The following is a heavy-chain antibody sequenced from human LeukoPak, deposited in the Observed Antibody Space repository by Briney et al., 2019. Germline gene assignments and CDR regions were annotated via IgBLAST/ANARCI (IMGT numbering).Heavy chain of an antibody. J-gene: IGHJ4*02. CDR2: ISWNSGSI. CDR1: GSTFDDYA. V-gene: IGHV3-9*01. CDR3: AKDRDGSGSYYNEIDY. Sequence: GGSLRLSCAASGSTFDDYAMHWVRQAPGKGLEWVSGISWNSGSIGYADSVKGRFTISRDNAKNSLYLQMNSLRAEDTALYYCAKDRDGSGSYYNEIDYWGQGTLVTVSS. D-gene: IGHD3-10*01.